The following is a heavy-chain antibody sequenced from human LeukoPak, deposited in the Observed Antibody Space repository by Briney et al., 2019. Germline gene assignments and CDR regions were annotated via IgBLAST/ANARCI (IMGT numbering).Heavy chain of an antibody. CDR3: ARGLRARGYSYGYDY. D-gene: IGHD5-18*01. V-gene: IGHV3-13*05. Sequence: AGSLRLSCVASGFTFSTYDMHWVRQVTGKGLEWVAFIGTTGDPYYADSVKGRFTISRENGKNSLYLQMNSLRAGDTAVYYCARGLRARGYSYGYDYWGQGTLVTVSS. CDR2: IGTTGDP. J-gene: IGHJ4*02. CDR1: GFTFSTYD.